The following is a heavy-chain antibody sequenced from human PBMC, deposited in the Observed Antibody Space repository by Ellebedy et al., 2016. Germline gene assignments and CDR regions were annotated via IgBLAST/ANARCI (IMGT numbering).Heavy chain of an antibody. D-gene: IGHD1-26*01. Sequence: GESLKISXRASGYSFTKYWVAWLRQMPGKGLEWMGISYPDSSDTKYSPSFQGQVTISVDKSINTAYLQWSSLKASDTAMYYCARHADYSGSSSNWGQGTLVTVSS. CDR2: SYPDSSDT. CDR3: ARHADYSGSSSN. J-gene: IGHJ4*02. CDR1: GYSFTKYW. V-gene: IGHV5-51*01.